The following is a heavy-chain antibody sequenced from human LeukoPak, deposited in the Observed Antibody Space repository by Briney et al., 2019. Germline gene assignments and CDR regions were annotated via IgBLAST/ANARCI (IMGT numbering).Heavy chain of an antibody. V-gene: IGHV4-61*02. CDR1: GGSISSGSYY. CDR3: AGRGGFSSGSDDAFDI. D-gene: IGHD6-19*01. Sequence: SETLSLTCTVSGGSISSGSYYWSWIRQPAGKGLEWIGRIYTSGSTNYNPSLKSRVTISVDTSKNQFSLKLSSVTAADTAVYYCAGRGGFSSGSDDAFDIWGQGTMVTVSS. CDR2: IYTSGST. J-gene: IGHJ3*02.